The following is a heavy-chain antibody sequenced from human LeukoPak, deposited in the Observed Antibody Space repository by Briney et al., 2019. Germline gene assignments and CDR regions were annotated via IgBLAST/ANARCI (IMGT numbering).Heavy chain of an antibody. J-gene: IGHJ6*03. CDR3: ARGSFRGSYYYYMDV. CDR1: GGSISSGSYY. D-gene: IGHD1-26*01. CDR2: IYYSGST. Sequence: PSQTLSLTCTVSGGSISSGSYYWSWIRQPAGKGLEWIGYIYYSGSTNYNPSLKSRVTISVDTSKNQFSLKLSSVTAADTAVYYCARGSFRGSYYYYMDVWGKGTTVTVSS. V-gene: IGHV4-61*09.